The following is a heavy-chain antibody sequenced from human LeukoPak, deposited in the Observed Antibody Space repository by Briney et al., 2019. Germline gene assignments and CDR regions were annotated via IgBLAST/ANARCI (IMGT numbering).Heavy chain of an antibody. Sequence: PGGSLRLSCAASGFTFDDYAMHWVRQAPGKGLERVSGISWNSGSIGYADSVKGRFTISRDNAKNSLYLQMDSLRAEDTALYYCAKGATMVRGVIKTTIFDYWGQGTLVTVSS. CDR2: ISWNSGSI. D-gene: IGHD3-10*01. J-gene: IGHJ4*02. CDR1: GFTFDDYA. CDR3: AKGATMVRGVIKTTIFDY. V-gene: IGHV3-9*01.